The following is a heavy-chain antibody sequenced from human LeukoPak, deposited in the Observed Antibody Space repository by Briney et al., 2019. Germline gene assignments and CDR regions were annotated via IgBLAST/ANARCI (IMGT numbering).Heavy chain of an antibody. CDR1: GFTFSNYW. CDR3: ARVGYCSGGSCYGHDF. D-gene: IGHD2-15*01. J-gene: IGHJ4*02. Sequence: PGRSLRLSCAASGFTFSNYWMHWVRQDPGKGLVWVSHINTDGSSTKYADSVKGRFTISRDNAKNTVYLQMNSLTAEDTAVYYCARVGYCSGGSCYGHDFWGQGTLVTASS. CDR2: INTDGSST. V-gene: IGHV3-74*01.